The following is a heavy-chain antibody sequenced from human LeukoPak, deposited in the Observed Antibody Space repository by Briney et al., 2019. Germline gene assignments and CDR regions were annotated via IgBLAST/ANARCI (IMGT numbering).Heavy chain of an antibody. CDR1: GGSISSSYYY. CDR2: IYYSGRT. Sequence: SETLSLTCTVSGGSISSSYYYWTWIRQPPGKGLEWLGYIYYSGRTNYNPSLKSRVTISVDTSKNQLSLKLRSVTASDTAVYYCARLRGGSYAPDAYFYYGMDVWGQGTTVIVSS. J-gene: IGHJ6*02. D-gene: IGHD1-26*01. CDR3: ARLRGGSYAPDAYFYYGMDV. V-gene: IGHV4-61*05.